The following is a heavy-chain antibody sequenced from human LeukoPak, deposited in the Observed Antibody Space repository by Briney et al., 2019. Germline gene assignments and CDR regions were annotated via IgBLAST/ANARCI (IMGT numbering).Heavy chain of an antibody. J-gene: IGHJ4*02. CDR2: TNRDDSDT. Sequence: GGSLRLSCAASGFTFSGYWMHWVRQAPGKGLVWVSRTNRDDSDTSYADSVKGRFTISRDNAKNSLYLQMNSLRAEDTAVYYCARGGMTTLDYWGQGTLVTVSS. CDR3: ARGGMTTLDY. V-gene: IGHV3-74*01. CDR1: GFTFSGYW. D-gene: IGHD4-11*01.